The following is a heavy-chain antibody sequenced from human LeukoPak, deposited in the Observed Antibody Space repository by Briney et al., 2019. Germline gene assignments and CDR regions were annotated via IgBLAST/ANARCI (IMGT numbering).Heavy chain of an antibody. CDR2: FDPEDGET. V-gene: IGHV1-24*01. CDR1: GYTFTSYD. J-gene: IGHJ3*02. CDR3: ATMTCSGGSCYEVDAFDI. D-gene: IGHD2-15*01. Sequence: ASVKVSCKASGYTFTSYDINWVRQAPGKGLEWMGGFDPEDGETIYAQKFQGRVTMTEDTSTDTAYMELSSLRSEDTAVYYCATMTCSGGSCYEVDAFDIWGQGTMVTVSS.